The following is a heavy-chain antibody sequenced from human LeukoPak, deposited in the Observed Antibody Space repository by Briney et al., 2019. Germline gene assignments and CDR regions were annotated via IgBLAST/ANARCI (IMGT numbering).Heavy chain of an antibody. D-gene: IGHD6-6*01. V-gene: IGHV4-59*12. CDR3: ARGHPRLVSWALAARPFDY. CDR2: IYYSGST. CDR1: GGSISSYY. Sequence: SETLSLTCTVSGGSISSYYWSWVRQPPGKGLEWIGYIYYSGSTNYNPSLKSRVTISVDTSKNQFSLKLSSVTAADTAVYYCARGHPRLVSWALAARPFDYWGQGTLVTVSS. J-gene: IGHJ4*02.